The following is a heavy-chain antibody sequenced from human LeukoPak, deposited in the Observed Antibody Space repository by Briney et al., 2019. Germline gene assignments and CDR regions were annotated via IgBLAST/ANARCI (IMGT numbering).Heavy chain of an antibody. V-gene: IGHV4-39*01. CDR2: IYYSGST. J-gene: IGHJ4*02. Sequence: SSETLSLTCTVSGGSISSSSYYWGWIRQPPGKGLEWIGSIYYSGSTYYNPSLKSRVTISVDTSKNQFSLKLSSVTAADTAVYYCARHNPYSSSWYHTTRGGYWGQGTLVTVSS. CDR1: GGSISSSSYY. D-gene: IGHD6-13*01. CDR3: ARHNPYSSSWYHTTRGGY.